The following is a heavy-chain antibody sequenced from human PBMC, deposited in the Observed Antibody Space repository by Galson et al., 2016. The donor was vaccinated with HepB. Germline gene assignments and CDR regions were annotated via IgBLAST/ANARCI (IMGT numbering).Heavy chain of an antibody. D-gene: IGHD6-19*01. V-gene: IGHV5-51*01. J-gene: IGHJ4*02. CDR3: ARHSISAWPADFDY. CDR2: IYPGHSDT. CDR1: GYSFPSYW. Sequence: QSGAEVKKPGESLKISYKASGYSFPSYWIGWVRQVPGRGLEWMGIIYPGHSDTRYSPSFQGQVSISADKSITTAYLEWNSLKASDTAIHYCARHSISAWPADFDYWGQGTLVSVSS.